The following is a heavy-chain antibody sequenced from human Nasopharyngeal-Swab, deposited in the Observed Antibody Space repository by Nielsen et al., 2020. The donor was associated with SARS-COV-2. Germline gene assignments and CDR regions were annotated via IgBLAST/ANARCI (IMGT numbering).Heavy chain of an antibody. V-gene: IGHV3-33*08. CDR3: ARESGVSSTSPFDC. CDR1: GVTVSNHN. Sequence: SLSLSCTASGVTVSNHNNHWLRHTPPQGLEWVWVMWDYGSSERYADSVKGRFTISRDISKNTLYLQMNSLRAEATAVYYCARESGVSSTSPFDCWGRGTLVTVSS. J-gene: IGHJ4*02. CDR2: MWDYGSSE. D-gene: IGHD2-2*01.